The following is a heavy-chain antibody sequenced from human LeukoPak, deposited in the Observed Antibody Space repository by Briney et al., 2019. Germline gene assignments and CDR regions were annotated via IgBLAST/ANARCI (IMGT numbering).Heavy chain of an antibody. D-gene: IGHD2-2*01. CDR3: ARDLVAYYYGMDV. V-gene: IGHV3-48*03. CDR1: GFSLRSSE. J-gene: IGHJ6*02. CDR2: INSADNVE. Sequence: PGGSLRLSCAASGFSLRSSEMNWVRQAPGKGPEWVAHINSADNVEYYTDSVRGRFTMSRDNAKNSLYLQMNSLRAEDTAVYYCARDLVAYYYGMDVWGQGTTVTVSS.